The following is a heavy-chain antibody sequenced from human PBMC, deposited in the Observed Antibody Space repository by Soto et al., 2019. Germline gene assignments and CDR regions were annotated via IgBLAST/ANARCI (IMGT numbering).Heavy chain of an antibody. CDR3: ARANGFGGNYYYYGMDV. Sequence: PSETLSLTCTVSGGSISSGGYYWSWIRQHPGKGLEWIGYIYYSGSTYYNPSLKSRVTISVDTSKNQFPLKLSSVTAADTAVYYCARANGFGGNYYYYGMDVWGQGTTVTVSS. CDR2: IYYSGST. D-gene: IGHD3-10*01. J-gene: IGHJ6*02. CDR1: GGSISSGGYY. V-gene: IGHV4-31*03.